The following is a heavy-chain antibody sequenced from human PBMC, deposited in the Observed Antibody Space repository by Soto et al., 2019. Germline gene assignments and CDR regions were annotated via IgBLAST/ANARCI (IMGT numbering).Heavy chain of an antibody. CDR2: ILPVSAPP. V-gene: IGHV1-69*13. CDR3: ATDSNYDVSNSF. J-gene: IGHJ4*02. CDR1: GGTLNNYS. Sequence: SVKVSCKASGGTLNNYSINWVRQAPGQGLEWMGGILPVSAPPDYAQKFQGRVSITADHSTSTVYMELSRLKSDDTAVYFCATDSNYDVSNSFWGQGTLVTVSS. D-gene: IGHD3-3*01.